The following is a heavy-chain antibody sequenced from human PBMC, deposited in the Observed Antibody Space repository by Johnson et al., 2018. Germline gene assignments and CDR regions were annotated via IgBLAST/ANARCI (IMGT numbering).Heavy chain of an antibody. D-gene: IGHD3-22*01. CDR1: GGSITNHFYY. Sequence: QVQLQESGPGLVKPSETLSLTCTVSGGSITNHFYYWGWVRQPPGKGLEWIATIFTNGNTFYNPSLKGRGTISVDTSTNQFSLELPSVPAAYTAVDYCAISRGQFYKPHYYFACWGQGTLGTGS. CDR2: IFTNGNT. CDR3: AISRGQFYKPHYYFAC. J-gene: IGHJ4*02. V-gene: IGHV4-39*01.